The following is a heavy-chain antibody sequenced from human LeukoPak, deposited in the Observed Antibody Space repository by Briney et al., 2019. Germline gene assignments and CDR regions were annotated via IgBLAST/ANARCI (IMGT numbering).Heavy chain of an antibody. D-gene: IGHD3-22*01. J-gene: IGHJ3*02. V-gene: IGHV1-46*01. Sequence: GASVKVSCKASGYTFTNYYMHWVRQAPGQGLEWMGIVNPSGGSTSYAQKFQGRVTMTRDTSTSTVYMELSSLRSEDTALYYCARGRFPTKRSAYYYGAFDIWGQGTMDTVSS. CDR3: ARGRFPTKRSAYYYGAFDI. CDR1: GYTFTNYY. CDR2: VNPSGGST.